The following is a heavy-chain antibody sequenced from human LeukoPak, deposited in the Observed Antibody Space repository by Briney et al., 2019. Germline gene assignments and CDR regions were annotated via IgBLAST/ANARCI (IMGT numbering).Heavy chain of an antibody. D-gene: IGHD3-10*01. CDR3: ARRESLPFDY. V-gene: IGHV4-39*01. Sequence: PSETLSLTCTVSGGSISSSSYYWGWIRQPPGKGLEWIGSIYYSGSTYYNPSLKSRVTISVDTSKNQFSLKLSSVTAADTAVYYCARRESLPFDYWGQGTLVTVSS. CDR1: GGSISSSSYY. CDR2: IYYSGST. J-gene: IGHJ4*02.